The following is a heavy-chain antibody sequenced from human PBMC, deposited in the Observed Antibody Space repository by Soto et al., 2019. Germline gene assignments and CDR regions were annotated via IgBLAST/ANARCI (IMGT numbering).Heavy chain of an antibody. CDR2: IIPILGIA. V-gene: IGHV1-69*02. Sequence: QVQLVQSGAEVKKPGSSVKVSCKASGGTFSSYTISWVRQAPGQGLEWMGRIIPILGIANYAQKFQGRVTITADKPTSTAYMELSSLRSEDTAVYYCARPGVGAVHDAFDIWGQGTMVTVSS. CDR1: GGTFSSYT. D-gene: IGHD1-26*01. J-gene: IGHJ3*02. CDR3: ARPGVGAVHDAFDI.